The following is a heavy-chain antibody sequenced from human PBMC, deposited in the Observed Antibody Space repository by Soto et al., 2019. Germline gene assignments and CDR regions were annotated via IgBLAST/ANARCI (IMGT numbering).Heavy chain of an antibody. J-gene: IGHJ4*02. D-gene: IGHD3-3*01. V-gene: IGHV3-23*01. Sequence: EVQLLESGGGLVQPGGSLRLSCAASGFTFSGHAMSWVRQAPGKGLQWVSSISGSGYQTYYADSVKGRFTISRDNSENSLYLRVNSLRAEDTAVYYCAKDRVTVYGVVFTLEDCGQGTPVTVSS. CDR2: ISGSGYQT. CDR3: AKDRVTVYGVVFTLED. CDR1: GFTFSGHA.